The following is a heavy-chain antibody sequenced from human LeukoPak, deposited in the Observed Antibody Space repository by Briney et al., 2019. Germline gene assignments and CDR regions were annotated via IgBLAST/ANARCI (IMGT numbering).Heavy chain of an antibody. V-gene: IGHV4-59*01. D-gene: IGHD3-3*01. CDR2: IYYSGTT. J-gene: IGHJ4*02. CDR1: GGSISTYY. CDR3: ARVTHYDFWSGSFDY. Sequence: PSETLSLTCTVSGGSISTYYWTWIRQPPGKGLEWIGYIYYSGTTNYNPSLKSRVTISVDTSKNQFSLKLSSVTAADTAVYYCARVTHYDFWSGSFDYWGQGTLVTVSS.